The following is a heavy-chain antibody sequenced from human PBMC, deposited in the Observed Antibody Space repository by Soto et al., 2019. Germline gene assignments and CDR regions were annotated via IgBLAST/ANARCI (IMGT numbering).Heavy chain of an antibody. CDR2: INHSGST. CDR1: GGSFSGYY. CDR3: ARGRGNMVRNYSDYYYYYGMDV. D-gene: IGHD5-18*01. J-gene: IGHJ6*02. V-gene: IGHV4-34*01. Sequence: SETLSLTCSVYGGSFSGYYWSWIRQPPGKGLEWIGEINHSGSTNYNPSLKSRVTISVDTSKNQFSLKLSSVTAADTAVYYCARGRGNMVRNYSDYYYYYGMDVWGHGTTCTV.